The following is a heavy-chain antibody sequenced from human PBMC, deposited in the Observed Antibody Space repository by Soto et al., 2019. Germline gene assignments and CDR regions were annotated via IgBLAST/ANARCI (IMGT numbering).Heavy chain of an antibody. CDR1: GGSISSGGYY. CDR3: ARYPSSSSEDYEMDV. Sequence: SETLSLTCTVSGGSISSGGYYWGWIRQHPGKGLEWIGYIYYSGSTYDNPSLKSRVTISVDTSKNQFSLKLSSGAAADTAVYYCARYPSSSSEDYEMDVWGQGTTVTVSS. J-gene: IGHJ6*02. D-gene: IGHD6-6*01. V-gene: IGHV4-31*03. CDR2: IYYSGST.